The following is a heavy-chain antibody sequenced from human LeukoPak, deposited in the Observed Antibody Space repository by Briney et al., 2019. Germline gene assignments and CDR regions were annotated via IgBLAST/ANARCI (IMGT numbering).Heavy chain of an antibody. Sequence: GGSLRLSCAASGFTFSSYGMSWVRQAPGKGLEWVSAISGSGGSTYYADSVKGRFTISRDNSKNTLYLQMNSLRAEDTAVYYCAKVRLVWDAFDIWGQGTMVTVSS. CDR1: GFTFSSYG. CDR3: AKVRLVWDAFDI. J-gene: IGHJ3*02. V-gene: IGHV3-23*01. CDR2: ISGSGGST. D-gene: IGHD6-19*01.